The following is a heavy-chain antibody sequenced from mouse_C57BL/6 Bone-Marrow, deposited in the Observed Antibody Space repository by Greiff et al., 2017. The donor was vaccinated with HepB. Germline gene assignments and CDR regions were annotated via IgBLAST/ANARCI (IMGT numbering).Heavy chain of an antibody. V-gene: IGHV1-82*01. CDR1: GYAFSSSW. CDR3: ASKFSSYAMDY. Sequence: VQLQQSGPELVKPGASVKISCKASGYAFSSSWMNWVKQRPGKGLEWIGRIYPGDGDTNYNGKFKGKATLTADKSSSTAYMQLSSLTSEDSAVYFCASKFSSYAMDYWGQGTSVTVSS. CDR2: IYPGDGDT. J-gene: IGHJ4*01.